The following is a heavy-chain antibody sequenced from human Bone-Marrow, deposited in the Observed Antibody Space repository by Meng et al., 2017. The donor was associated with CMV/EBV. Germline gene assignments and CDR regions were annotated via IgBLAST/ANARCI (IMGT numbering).Heavy chain of an antibody. V-gene: IGHV4-34*01. CDR2: INHSGST. CDR1: GGSFSGYY. D-gene: IGHD3-3*01. Sequence: SETLSLTCAVYGGSFSGYYWSWIRQPPGKGLEWIGEINHSGSTYYNPSLKSRVTISVDTSKNQFSLKLSSVTAADTAVYYCASRVVKGYLSDAFDIWGQGTMVTVSS. CDR3: ASRVVKGYLSDAFDI. J-gene: IGHJ3*02.